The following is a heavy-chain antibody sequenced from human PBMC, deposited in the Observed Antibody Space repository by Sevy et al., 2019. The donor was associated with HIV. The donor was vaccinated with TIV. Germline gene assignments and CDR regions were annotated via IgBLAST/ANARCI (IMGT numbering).Heavy chain of an antibody. Sequence: SETLSLTCTVSGYSISSGYYWGWIRQPPGKGLEWIGSIYHSGSTYYNPSLKSRVTISEDTSKNQFSLRLSSVTAADTAVYYCARGGSYPRAADYWGQGTLVTVSS. D-gene: IGHD1-26*01. V-gene: IGHV4-38-2*02. CDR2: IYHSGST. J-gene: IGHJ4*02. CDR1: GYSISSGYY. CDR3: ARGGSYPRAADY.